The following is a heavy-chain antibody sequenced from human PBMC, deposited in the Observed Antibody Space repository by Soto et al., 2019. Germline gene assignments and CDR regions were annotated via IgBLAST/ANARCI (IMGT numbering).Heavy chain of an antibody. Sequence: TSVKVSCKDSGYTLTGYYMRWVRQATGQGLEWMGWINPNSGGTNYAQKFQGRVTMTRDTSISTAYMELSRLRSDDTAVYYCAREGKDIVVVPAAHWGQGTLVTVFS. CDR1: GYTLTGYY. D-gene: IGHD2-2*01. V-gene: IGHV1-2*02. J-gene: IGHJ4*02. CDR3: AREGKDIVVVPAAH. CDR2: INPNSGGT.